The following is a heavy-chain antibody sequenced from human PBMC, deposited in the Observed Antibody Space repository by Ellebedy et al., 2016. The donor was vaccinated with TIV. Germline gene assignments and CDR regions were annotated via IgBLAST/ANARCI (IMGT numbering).Heavy chain of an antibody. CDR2: IYYSGST. D-gene: IGHD5-18*01. Sequence: MPSETLSLTCTVSGDSINSYYWSWIRQPPGKGLEWIGNIYYSGSTNYNPSLKSRVTISVDTSKNQFSLKLSSVTAADTAVYYCARANLDTAFDLWGRGTLVTVSS. CDR3: ARANLDTAFDL. J-gene: IGHJ2*01. CDR1: GDSINSYY. V-gene: IGHV4-59*01.